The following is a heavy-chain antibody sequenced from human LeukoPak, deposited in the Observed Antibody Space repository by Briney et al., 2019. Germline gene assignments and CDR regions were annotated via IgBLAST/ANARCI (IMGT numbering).Heavy chain of an antibody. CDR3: AKGWLAETTVVTPYNY. D-gene: IGHD2-21*02. V-gene: IGHV1-69*13. J-gene: IGHJ4*02. CDR2: ITPIFRTP. Sequence: ASVKVSCKASGGTFSSTTINWVRQAPGQGLEWMGGITPIFRTPNYARKFQGRVTITAVESMSTAYMELSSLRSEDTAVYYCAKGWLAETTVVTPYNYWGQGTLVTVSS. CDR1: GGTFSSTT.